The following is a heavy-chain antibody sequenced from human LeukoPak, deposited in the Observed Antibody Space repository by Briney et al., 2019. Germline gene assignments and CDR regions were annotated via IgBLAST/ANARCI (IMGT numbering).Heavy chain of an antibody. J-gene: IGHJ5*02. V-gene: IGHV4-61*05. CDR3: ARASIYDFWSGYYLNWFDP. D-gene: IGHD3-3*01. CDR1: GGSISSSSYY. CDR2: IYYSGST. Sequence: PSETLSLTCTVSGGSISSSSYYWGWIRQPPGTGLEWIGYIYYSGSTNYNPSLKSRVTISVDTSKNQFSLKLSSVTAADTAVYYCARASIYDFWSGYYLNWFDPWGQGTLVTVSS.